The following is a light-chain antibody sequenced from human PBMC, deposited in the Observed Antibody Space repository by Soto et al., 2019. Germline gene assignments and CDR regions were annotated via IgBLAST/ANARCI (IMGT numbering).Light chain of an antibody. V-gene: IGLV2-14*03. CDR3: CSYSTSNTRQIV. Sequence: HSALSQPASVSVSPGQSITISCAGTSSDVGGYNYISWYQHHPGKAPKLMIYDVSNRPSGVSNRLSGSKSGNTASLSISGLQPEDEADYYCCSYSTSNTRQIVCGTGTKVTVL. CDR1: SSDVGGYNY. J-gene: IGLJ1*01. CDR2: DVS.